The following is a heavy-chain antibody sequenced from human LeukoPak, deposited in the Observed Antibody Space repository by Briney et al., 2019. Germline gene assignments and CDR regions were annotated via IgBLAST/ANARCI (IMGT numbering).Heavy chain of an antibody. CDR1: GGSISSYY. Sequence: SETLSLTCTVSGGSISSYYWSWIRQPPGKGLEWIGYIYYGGSTNYNPSLKSRVTISVDTSKNQFSLKLSSVTAADTAMYYCAREPHDSSGYYYWGQGTLVTVSS. CDR2: IYYGGST. CDR3: AREPHDSSGYYY. J-gene: IGHJ4*02. V-gene: IGHV4-59*01. D-gene: IGHD3-22*01.